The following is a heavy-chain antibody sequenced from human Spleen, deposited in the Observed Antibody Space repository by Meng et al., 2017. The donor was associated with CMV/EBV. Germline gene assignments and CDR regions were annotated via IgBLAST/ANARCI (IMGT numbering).Heavy chain of an antibody. CDR3: ARGIVVVPAANGGVDY. V-gene: IGHV3-21*01. J-gene: IGHJ4*02. CDR2: ISSSSSYI. Sequence: SGFTFSRYSMNGVRQAPGKGLEWVSSISSSSSYIYYADSVKGRFTISRDNAKNSLYLQMNSLRAEDTAVYYCARGIVVVPAANGGVDYWGQGTLVTVSS. D-gene: IGHD2-2*01. CDR1: GFTFSRYS.